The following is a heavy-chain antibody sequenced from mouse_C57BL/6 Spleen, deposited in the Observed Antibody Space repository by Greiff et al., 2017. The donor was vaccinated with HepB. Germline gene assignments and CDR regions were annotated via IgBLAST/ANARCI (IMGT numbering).Heavy chain of an antibody. CDR2: INPNNGGT. J-gene: IGHJ2*01. CDR3: ARYYGSRGYFDY. Sequence: EVQLQESGPELVKPGASVKMSCKAPGYTFTDYNMPWVKQSNGKSLEWIGYINPNNGGTSYNQKFKGKAKLTVNKSSSTAYMELRSLTSEDSAVYYCARYYGSRGYFDYWGQGTTLTVSS. D-gene: IGHD1-1*01. CDR1: GYTFTDYN. V-gene: IGHV1-22*01.